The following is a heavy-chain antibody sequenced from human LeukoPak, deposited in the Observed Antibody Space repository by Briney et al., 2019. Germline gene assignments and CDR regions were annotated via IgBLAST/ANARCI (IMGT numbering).Heavy chain of an antibody. J-gene: IGHJ4*02. CDR3: ARDLTGPYDH. CDR2: ISSTSSYT. Sequence: GGSLRLSCAASGFTFSDYYMSWIRQAPGQGLEWVSYISSTSSYTTYADSVKGRFTISRDSAKNTLYLQMNSVRAEDTAVYSCARDLTGPYDHWGQGTLVTVSS. D-gene: IGHD3-22*01. CDR1: GFTFSDYY. V-gene: IGHV3-11*06.